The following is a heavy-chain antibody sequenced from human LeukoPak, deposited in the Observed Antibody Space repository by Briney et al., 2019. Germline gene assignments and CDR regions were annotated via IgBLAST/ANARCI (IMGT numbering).Heavy chain of an antibody. J-gene: IGHJ6*03. CDR3: ARGPYYDILTGYYISYYYYMDV. CDR2: IIPIFGTA. Sequence: EASVKVSCKASGGTFSSYAISWVRQAPGQGLEWMGGIIPIFGTANYAQKFQGRVTITADKSTSTAYMELSSLRSEDTAVYYCARGPYYDILTGYYISYYYYMDVWGKGTTVTVSS. CDR1: GGTFSSYA. V-gene: IGHV1-69*06. D-gene: IGHD3-9*01.